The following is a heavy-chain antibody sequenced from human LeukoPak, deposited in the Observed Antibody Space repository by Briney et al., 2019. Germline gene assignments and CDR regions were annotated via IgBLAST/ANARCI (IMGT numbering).Heavy chain of an antibody. CDR2: MIPIFGTA. V-gene: IGHV1-69*13. J-gene: IGHJ4*02. D-gene: IGHD2-2*01. Sequence: SVKVSCKASGYTFTSYAISWVRQAPGQGLEWMGGMIPIFGTANYAQKFQGRVTITADESTSTAYMELSSLRSEDTAVYYCARTEYCSSTSCRGGYFDYWGQGTLVTVSS. CDR1: GYTFTSYA. CDR3: ARTEYCSSTSCRGGYFDY.